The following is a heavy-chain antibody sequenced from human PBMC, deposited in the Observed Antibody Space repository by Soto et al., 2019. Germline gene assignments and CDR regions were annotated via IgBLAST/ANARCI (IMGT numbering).Heavy chain of an antibody. J-gene: IGHJ5*02. V-gene: IGHV4-39*01. CDR3: ATFQTQLAFFDP. CDR1: YGSISVSNVF. CDR2: IDYSGTA. Sequence: PSETLSLTCTVSYGSISVSNVFWGWVRQPPGKGLEWIGNIDYSGTAYFNPSLGTRVTFPVDTSKNQFSLTLYSVTAADTAVYYCATFQTQLAFFDPWGQGTLVTVSS. D-gene: IGHD6-6*01.